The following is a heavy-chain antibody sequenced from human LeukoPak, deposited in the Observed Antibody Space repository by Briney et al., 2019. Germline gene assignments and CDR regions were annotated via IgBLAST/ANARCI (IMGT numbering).Heavy chain of an antibody. CDR2: INPNSGGT. CDR3: ARVYSSSSGAFDI. V-gene: IGHV1-2*02. D-gene: IGHD6-6*01. CDR1: GYTFTSYD. Sequence: WASVKVSCKASGYTFTSYDINWVRQAPGQGLEWMGWINPNSGGTNYAQKFQGRVTMTRDTSISTAYMELSRLRSDDTAVYYCARVYSSSSGAFDIWGQGTMVAVSS. J-gene: IGHJ3*02.